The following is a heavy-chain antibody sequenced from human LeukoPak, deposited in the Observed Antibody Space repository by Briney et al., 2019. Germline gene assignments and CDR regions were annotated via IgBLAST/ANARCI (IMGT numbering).Heavy chain of an antibody. CDR1: GGSISSSNYY. V-gene: IGHV4-61*02. CDR3: ARVGSEEAFDI. J-gene: IGHJ3*02. Sequence: SETLSLTCTVSGGSISSSNYYWRWIRQPAGKGLEWIGRIYTSGSTNYNPSLKSRVTMSVDTSKNQFSLKLSSVTAADTAVYYCARVGSEEAFDIWGQGTMVAVSS. CDR2: IYTSGST. D-gene: IGHD2-15*01.